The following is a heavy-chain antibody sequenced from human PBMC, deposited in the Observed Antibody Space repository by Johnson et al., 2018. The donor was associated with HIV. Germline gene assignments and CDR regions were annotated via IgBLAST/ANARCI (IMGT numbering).Heavy chain of an antibody. D-gene: IGHD1-26*01. CDR3: ARDTLAWGLLPPIGAFDI. Sequence: VQLVESGGGVVQPGRSLRLSCAASGFTFSSYGMHWVRQAPGKGLEWVANIKQDGSEKYYVGSLEGRFTISRDNAKTSVYLQMNSLRAEDTAVYYCARDTLAWGLLPPIGAFDIWGQGTMVTVSS. V-gene: IGHV3-7*03. CDR2: IKQDGSEK. J-gene: IGHJ3*02. CDR1: GFTFSSYG.